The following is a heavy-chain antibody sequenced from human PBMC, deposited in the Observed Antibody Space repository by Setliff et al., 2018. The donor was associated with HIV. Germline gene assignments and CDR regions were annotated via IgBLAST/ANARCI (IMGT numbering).Heavy chain of an antibody. D-gene: IGHD6-19*01. V-gene: IGHV4-39*01. CDR3: ARPHSGRGGGAWFDP. CDR1: GGSITSGNYY. Sequence: SETLSLTCRVYGGSITSGNYYWGWIRQAPGKGLEWIASMIYGGDTWYNPSLKSRVTIYVDTANNEISLRLSSVTAEDTAVYRCARPHSGRGGGAWFDPWGQGIQVTISS. CDR2: MIYGGDT. J-gene: IGHJ5*02.